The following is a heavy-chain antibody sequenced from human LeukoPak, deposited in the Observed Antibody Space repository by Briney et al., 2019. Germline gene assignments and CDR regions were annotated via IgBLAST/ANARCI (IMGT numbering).Heavy chain of an antibody. J-gene: IGHJ4*02. CDR2: INHSGST. D-gene: IGHD6-13*01. V-gene: IGHV4-38-2*01. Sequence: SETLSLTCAVSGYSISSGYYWGWIRPPPGKGLEWIGEINHSGSTNYNPSLKSRVTISVDTSKNQFSLKLSSVTAADTAVYYCARGRNIAAADTNYFDYWGQGTLVTVSS. CDR1: GYSISSGYY. CDR3: ARGRNIAAADTNYFDY.